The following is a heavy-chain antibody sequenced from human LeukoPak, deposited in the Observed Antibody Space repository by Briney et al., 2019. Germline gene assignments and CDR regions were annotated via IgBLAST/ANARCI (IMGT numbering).Heavy chain of an antibody. D-gene: IGHD2-2*01. CDR2: IYTSGST. CDR3: ARDVIGYCSSTSCSGWFDP. CDR1: GGSISSYY. J-gene: IGHJ5*02. Sequence: PSETLSLTCTVSGGSISSYYWSWIRQPAGKRLEWIGRIYTSGSTNYNPSLKSRVTMSVDTSKNQFSLKLSSVTAADTAVYYCARDVIGYCSSTSCSGWFDPWGQGTLVTVSS. V-gene: IGHV4-4*07.